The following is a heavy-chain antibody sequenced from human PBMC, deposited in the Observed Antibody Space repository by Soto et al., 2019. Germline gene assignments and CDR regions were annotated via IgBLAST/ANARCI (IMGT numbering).Heavy chain of an antibody. CDR1: GFTFSSYG. CDR2: ISYDGSNK. J-gene: IGHJ6*02. Sequence: QVQLVESGGGVVQPGRSLRLSCAASGFTFSSYGMQWVRQAPGKGLEWVAVISYDGSNKYYADSVKGRFTISRDNSKNTLYLQMNSLRAEDTAVYYCAKDLTGYGMDVWGQGTTVTVSS. CDR3: AKDLTGYGMDV. V-gene: IGHV3-30*18. D-gene: IGHD1-20*01.